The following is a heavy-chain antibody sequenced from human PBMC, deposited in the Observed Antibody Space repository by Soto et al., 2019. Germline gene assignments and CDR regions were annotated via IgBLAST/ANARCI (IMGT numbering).Heavy chain of an antibody. V-gene: IGHV3-23*01. CDR3: AKDLPGIAAAGIGTYYFDY. CDR2: ISGSGGST. D-gene: IGHD6-13*01. J-gene: IGHJ4*02. Sequence: PGGSLRLSCAASGFTFSSYAMSWVRQAPGKGLEWVSAISGSGGSTYYADSVKGRFTISRDNSKNTLYLQMNSLRAEDTAVYYCAKDLPGIAAAGIGTYYFDYWGQGTLVTVSS. CDR1: GFTFSSYA.